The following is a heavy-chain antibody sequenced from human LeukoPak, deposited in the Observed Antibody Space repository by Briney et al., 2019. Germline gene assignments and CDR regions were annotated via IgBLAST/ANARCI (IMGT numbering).Heavy chain of an antibody. CDR2: IYYSGST. J-gene: IGHJ6*04. CDR1: GGSISSYY. CDR3: ARGSGEYYYYGMDV. V-gene: IGHV4-59*01. D-gene: IGHD3-10*01. Sequence: PSETLSLTCTVSGGSISSYYWSWIRQPPGKGLEWIGYIYYSGSTNYNPSLKSRVTISVDTSKNQLSLKLSSVTAADTAVYYCARGSGEYYYYGMDVWGKGTTVTVSS.